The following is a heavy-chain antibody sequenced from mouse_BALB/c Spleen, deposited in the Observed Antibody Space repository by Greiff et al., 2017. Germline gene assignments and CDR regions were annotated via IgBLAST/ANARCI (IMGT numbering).Heavy chain of an antibody. D-gene: IGHD1-1*01. Sequence: QVHVKQSGAELVRPGASVTLSCKASGYTFTDYEMHWVKQTPVHGLEWIGAIDPETGGTAYNQKFKGKATLTADKSSSTAYMELRSLTSEDSAVYYCTRREGSSYGGDYWGQGTTLTVSS. CDR1: GYTFTDYE. J-gene: IGHJ2*01. CDR3: TRREGSSYGGDY. V-gene: IGHV1-15*01. CDR2: IDPETGGT.